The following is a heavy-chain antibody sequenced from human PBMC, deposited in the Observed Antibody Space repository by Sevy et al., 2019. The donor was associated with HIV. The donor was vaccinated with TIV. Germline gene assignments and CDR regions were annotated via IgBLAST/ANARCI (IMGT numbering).Heavy chain of an antibody. CDR3: ARDVAFTTEYSYGMDV. CDR1: GCMFSSYS. Sequence: GGSLRLSCAASGCMFSSYSVHWVRQAPGKGLEWVAVISYAGSNKYYADSVKGRFTISRDNSKNTLYLQMNSLRAEDTAVYYCARDVAFTTEYSYGMDVWGQGTTVTVSS. D-gene: IGHD4-17*01. CDR2: ISYAGSNK. J-gene: IGHJ6*02. V-gene: IGHV3-30-3*01.